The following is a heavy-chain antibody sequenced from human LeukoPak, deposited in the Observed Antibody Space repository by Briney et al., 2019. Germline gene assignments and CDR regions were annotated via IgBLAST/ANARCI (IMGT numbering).Heavy chain of an antibody. CDR1: GGSISSSSYY. CDR2: IYYSGST. Sequence: SGTLSLTCTVSGGSISSSSYYWGWIRQPPGKGLEWIGSIYYSGSTYYNPSLKSRVTISVDTSKNPFSLKLSSVTAADTAVYYCARHQFQEYYDFWSGYYMMEYYYYGIDVWGQGTTVTVSS. D-gene: IGHD3-3*01. V-gene: IGHV4-39*01. J-gene: IGHJ6*02. CDR3: ARHQFQEYYDFWSGYYMMEYYYYGIDV.